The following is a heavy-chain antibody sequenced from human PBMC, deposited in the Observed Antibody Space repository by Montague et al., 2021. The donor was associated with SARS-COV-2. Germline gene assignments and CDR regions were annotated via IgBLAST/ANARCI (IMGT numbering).Heavy chain of an antibody. CDR2: IYYSGST. Sequence: TLSLTCTVSGGSISSGGYYWSWIRQHPGKGLEWIGYIYYSGSTYHXPSLKSRVTISVDTSKNQFSLKLSSVTAADTAVYYCARDVGWYSSSWFDYWGQGTLVTVSS. J-gene: IGHJ4*02. CDR1: GGSISSGGYY. CDR3: ARDVGWYSSSWFDY. V-gene: IGHV4-31*03. D-gene: IGHD6-13*01.